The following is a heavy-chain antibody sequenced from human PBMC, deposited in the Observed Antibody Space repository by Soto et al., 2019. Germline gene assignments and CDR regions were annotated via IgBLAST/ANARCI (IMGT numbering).Heavy chain of an antibody. J-gene: IGHJ6*02. CDR2: IYPGDSDT. V-gene: IGHV5-51*01. CDR1: GYSFTSYW. D-gene: IGHD3-22*01. CDR3: ARGVGTYYYDSSGTHGVFGMDV. Sequence: GESLKISCKGSGYSFTSYWIGWVRQMPGKGLEWVGIIYPGDSDTRYSPSFQGQVTISADKSISTAYLQWSSLKASDTAMYYCARGVGTYYYDSSGTHGVFGMDVWGQGTTVTVSS.